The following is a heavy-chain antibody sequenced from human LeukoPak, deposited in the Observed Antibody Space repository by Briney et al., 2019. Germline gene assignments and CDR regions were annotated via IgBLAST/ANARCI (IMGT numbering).Heavy chain of an antibody. CDR1: GFTFSDSA. CDR2: IRSSSNSYAT. D-gene: IGHD3-10*01. CDR3: TTTIYGSGKAGY. Sequence: GGSLRLSCAASGFTFSDSAIHCVRQASGKGLEWVGRIRSSSNSYATDYAASVDGRFTISRDESKNTAYLQMNSLKTDDTTVYYCTTTIYGSGKAGYWGQGTLVTVSS. V-gene: IGHV3-73*01. J-gene: IGHJ4*02.